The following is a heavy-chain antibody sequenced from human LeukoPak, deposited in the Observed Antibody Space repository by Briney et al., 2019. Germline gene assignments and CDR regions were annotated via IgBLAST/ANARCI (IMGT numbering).Heavy chain of an antibody. CDR2: IYTSGST. Sequence: SGTLSLTCAVSGGSISSGSYYWSWIRQPAGKGLEWIGRIYTSGSTNYNPSLKSRVTISVDTSKNQFSLKLSSVTAADTAVYYCARTMAYTVVPAFDIWGQGTMVTVSS. V-gene: IGHV4-61*02. CDR3: ARTMAYTVVPAFDI. CDR1: GGSISSGSYY. J-gene: IGHJ3*02. D-gene: IGHD3-16*01.